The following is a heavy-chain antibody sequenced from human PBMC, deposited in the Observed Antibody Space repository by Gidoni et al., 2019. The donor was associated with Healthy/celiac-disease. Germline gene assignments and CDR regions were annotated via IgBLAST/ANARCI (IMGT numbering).Heavy chain of an antibody. CDR2: ISYDGSNK. CDR1: GFTFSSYG. V-gene: IGHV3-30*18. CDR3: AKDRWVEWELPDY. J-gene: IGHJ4*02. D-gene: IGHD1-26*01. Sequence: QVQLVESGGGVVQPGRSLRLSCAASGFTFSSYGMHWVRQAPGKGLEWVAVISYDGSNKYYADSVKGRFTISRDNSKNTLYLQMNSLRAEDTAVYYCAKDRWVEWELPDYWGQGTLVTVSS.